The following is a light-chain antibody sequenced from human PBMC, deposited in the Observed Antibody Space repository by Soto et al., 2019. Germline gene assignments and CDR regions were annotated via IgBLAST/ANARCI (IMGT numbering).Light chain of an antibody. CDR1: SSNIGGNS. J-gene: IGLJ3*02. CDR3: GTWDNSLSAWV. V-gene: IGLV1-51*01. CDR2: DDD. Sequence: QSVLTQPPSVSAAPGQRVTISCSGSSSNIGGNSVSWYQQLPGTASKLLIYDDDKRPSGIPDRFSGSKSGTSATLGITGFQTGDEADYYCGTWDNSLSAWVFGGGTKVTVL.